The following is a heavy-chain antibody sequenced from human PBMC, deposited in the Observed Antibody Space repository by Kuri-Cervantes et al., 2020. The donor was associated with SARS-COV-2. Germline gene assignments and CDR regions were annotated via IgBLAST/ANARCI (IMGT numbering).Heavy chain of an antibody. V-gene: IGHV3-33*01. CDR2: IWYDGSNK. J-gene: IGHJ6*02. CDR1: GFTFSSYG. D-gene: IGHD3-9*01. CDR3: ARDPRAGYPYGMDV. Sequence: GESLKISCAASGFTFSSYGMHWVRQAPGKGLEWVAVIWYDGSNKYYADSVQGRFTISRDNSKNTPYLQMNSLRAEDTAVYYCARDPRAGYPYGMDVWGQGNTVTVSS.